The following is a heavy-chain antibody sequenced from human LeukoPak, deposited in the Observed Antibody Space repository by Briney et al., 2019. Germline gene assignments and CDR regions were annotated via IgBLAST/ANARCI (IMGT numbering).Heavy chain of an antibody. CDR3: VREGSPETGMAPDALDI. D-gene: IGHD5-18*01. V-gene: IGHV3-48*03. Sequence: GGSLRLSCAASGFTFSDYEMNWVRQAPGKGLEWGSYILTRGNNKDYADFVTGRFTISSDNAKNSLYLHMNSLIAEDTAVYYCVREGSPETGMAPDALDIWGQGTMVTVSS. J-gene: IGHJ3*02. CDR1: GFTFSDYE. CDR2: ILTRGNNK.